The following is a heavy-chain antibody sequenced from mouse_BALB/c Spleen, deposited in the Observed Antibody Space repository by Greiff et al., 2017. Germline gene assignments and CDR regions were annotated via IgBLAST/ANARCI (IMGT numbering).Heavy chain of an antibody. Sequence: EVQGVESGGGLVKPGGSLKLSCAASGFTFSSYTMSWVRQTPEKRLEWVATISSGGSYTYYPDSVKGRFTISRDNAKNTLYLQMSSLTSEDTAMYDCTRDDYDVGYAMDDWGQGTSVTVSS. CDR2: ISSGGSYT. D-gene: IGHD2-4*01. J-gene: IGHJ4*01. CDR3: TRDDYDVGYAMDD. V-gene: IGHV5-6-4*01. CDR1: GFTFSSYT.